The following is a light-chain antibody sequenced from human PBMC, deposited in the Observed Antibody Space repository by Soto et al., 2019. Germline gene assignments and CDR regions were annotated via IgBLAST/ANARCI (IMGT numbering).Light chain of an antibody. CDR3: HQYNNWPWT. CDR1: QTVTSG. CDR2: GVS. Sequence: EIVLTQSPDTLSLSPKEIATLSFMASQTVTSGYVAWYQQKPGQAPGLLIYGVSTGATGIPVRFSGSGSETEFTLTIRSLQSEDSALYYCHQYNNWPWTFGQGTKVDIK. J-gene: IGKJ1*01. V-gene: IGKV3D-15*01.